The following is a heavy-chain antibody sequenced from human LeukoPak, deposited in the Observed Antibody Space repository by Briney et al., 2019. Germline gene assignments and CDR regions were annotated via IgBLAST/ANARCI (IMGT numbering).Heavy chain of an antibody. V-gene: IGHV4-39*01. D-gene: IGHD4-11*01. CDR3: ARNLGQTWGTVTTDLLYFEH. Sequence: PSETLSLTCTVSGASIITTNYYWGWIRQPPGKGLEWIGSISYSGNAYYNPSLRSRLSISMDASKNQFSLKVRSVTAADTAVYYCARNLGQTWGTVTTDLLYFEHWRQGTLDPVSS. CDR1: GASIITTNYY. J-gene: IGHJ4*02. CDR2: ISYSGNA.